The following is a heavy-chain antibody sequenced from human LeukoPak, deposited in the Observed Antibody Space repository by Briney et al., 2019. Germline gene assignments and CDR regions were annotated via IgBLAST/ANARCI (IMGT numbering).Heavy chain of an antibody. CDR2: INPNSGGT. J-gene: IGHJ3*02. Sequence: GASVKVSCKASGYTFTGYYMHWVRQAPGQGLEWMGWINPNSGGTNYAQKFQGRVTMTRDTSISTAYMELSSLRSDDTAVYYCARGRFLEWRKSPDAFDIWGQGTMVTVSS. CDR1: GYTFTGYY. D-gene: IGHD3-3*01. CDR3: ARGRFLEWRKSPDAFDI. V-gene: IGHV1-2*02.